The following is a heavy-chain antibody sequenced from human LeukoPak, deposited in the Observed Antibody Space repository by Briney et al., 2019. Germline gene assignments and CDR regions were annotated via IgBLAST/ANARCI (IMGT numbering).Heavy chain of an antibody. D-gene: IGHD5-12*01. V-gene: IGHV4-59*12. Sequence: SETLSLTCTVSGGSITNYYWSWLRQPPGKGLEWIGYIFYGGTTNYNPSLKSRVTIPVDTSKNQFSLKLSPVTAADTAVYYCARGGSSGYDPFDYWGQGTLVTVSS. CDR2: IFYGGTT. CDR3: ARGGSSGYDPFDY. CDR1: GGSITNYY. J-gene: IGHJ4*02.